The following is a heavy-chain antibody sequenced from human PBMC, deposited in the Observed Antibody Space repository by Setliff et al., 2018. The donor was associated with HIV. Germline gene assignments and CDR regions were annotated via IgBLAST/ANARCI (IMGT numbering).Heavy chain of an antibody. J-gene: IGHJ6*03. CDR2: INPNSGGT. CDR3: ARGMDDSSGYYYGYYDYYMDV. Sequence: ASVKVSCKASRYTFTGYYMHWVRQAPGQGLEWMGWINPNSGGTNYAQKFQGRVTMTRETSISTAYMELSRLRSDDTAVYYCARGMDDSSGYYYGYYDYYMDVWGKGTTVTVSS. D-gene: IGHD3-22*01. V-gene: IGHV1-2*02. CDR1: RYTFTGYY.